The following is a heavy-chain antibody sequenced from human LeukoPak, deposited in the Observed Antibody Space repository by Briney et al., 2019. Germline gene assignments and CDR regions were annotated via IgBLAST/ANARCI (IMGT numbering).Heavy chain of an antibody. CDR2: IYHSGST. CDR3: ARDLPRIAVAGMGSYNWFDP. Sequence: TSETLSLTCTVSGGSISGYYWGWIRQPPGKGLEWIGSIYHSGSTYYNPSLKSRVTISVDTSKNQFSLKLSSVTAADTAVYYCARDLPRIAVAGMGSYNWFDPWGQGTLVTVSS. D-gene: IGHD6-19*01. CDR1: GGSISGYY. V-gene: IGHV4-38-2*02. J-gene: IGHJ5*02.